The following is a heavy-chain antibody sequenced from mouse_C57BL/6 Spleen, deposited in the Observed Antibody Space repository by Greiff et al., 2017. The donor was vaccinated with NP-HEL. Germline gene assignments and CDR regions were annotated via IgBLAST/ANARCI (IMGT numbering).Heavy chain of an antibody. D-gene: IGHD4-1*01. V-gene: IGHV5-4*01. CDR3: AREELGPFAY. J-gene: IGHJ3*01. Sequence: EVQRVESGGGLVKPGGSLKLSCAASGFTFSSYAMSWVRQTPEKRLEWVATISDGGSYTYYPDNVKGRFTISRDNAKNNLYLQMSHLKSEDTAMYYCAREELGPFAYWGQGTLVTVSA. CDR2: ISDGGSYT. CDR1: GFTFSSYA.